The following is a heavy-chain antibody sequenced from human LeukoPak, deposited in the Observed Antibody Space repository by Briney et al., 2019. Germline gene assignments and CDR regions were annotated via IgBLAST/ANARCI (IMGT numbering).Heavy chain of an antibody. Sequence: GASVKVSCKASGYTFTGYYMHWVRQAPGQGLEWMGWINPNSGGTNYAQKFQGRVTMTRDTSISTAYMELSRLRSDDTAVYYCAREEQYYDFWSGYWPGGGDTQLDYWGQGALVTVSS. D-gene: IGHD3-3*01. CDR1: GYTFTGYY. J-gene: IGHJ4*02. CDR3: AREEQYYDFWSGYWPGGGDTQLDY. V-gene: IGHV1-2*02. CDR2: INPNSGGT.